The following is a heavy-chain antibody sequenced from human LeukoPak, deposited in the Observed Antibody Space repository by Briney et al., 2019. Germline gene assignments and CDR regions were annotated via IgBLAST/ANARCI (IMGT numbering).Heavy chain of an antibody. D-gene: IGHD2-2*01. Sequence: GGSLRLSCAASGFTFSNYWMSWVRQAPGKGLEWVAIIKQDGNEIYYVDSMKGRFTISRDNAKNSLYLQMNSLRAEDTAVYYCARDCSSTNCYGNYWGQGTLVTVSS. V-gene: IGHV3-7*01. CDR3: ARDCSSTNCYGNY. CDR2: IKQDGNEI. J-gene: IGHJ4*02. CDR1: GFTFSNYW.